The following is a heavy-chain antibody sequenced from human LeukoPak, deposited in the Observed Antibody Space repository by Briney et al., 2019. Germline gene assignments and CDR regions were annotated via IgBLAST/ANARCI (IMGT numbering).Heavy chain of an antibody. CDR1: GYSFTSYW. D-gene: IGHD2-15*01. Sequence: GESLKISCKGSGYSFTSYWIGWVRQMPGKGLEWMGIIYPGDSDTRYSPSFQGQVTISADKSISTAYLQWSSLKASDTAMYYCARLGYCRYPSCRDFDYWGQGTLVTVSS. V-gene: IGHV5-51*01. CDR3: ARLGYCRYPSCRDFDY. J-gene: IGHJ4*02. CDR2: IYPGDSDT.